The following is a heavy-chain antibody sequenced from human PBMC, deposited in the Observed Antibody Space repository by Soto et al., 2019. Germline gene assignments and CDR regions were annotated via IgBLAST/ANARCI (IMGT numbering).Heavy chain of an antibody. V-gene: IGHV3-21*01. D-gene: IGHD2-2*01. CDR3: ARDMRIAGRYYYGMDV. Sequence: GSLRLSCAASGFTFSSYSMNWVRQAPGKGLEWVSSISSSSSYIYYADSVKGRFTISRDNAKNSLYLQMNSLRAEDTAVYYCARDMRIAGRYYYGMDVWGQGTTVTVSS. CDR2: ISSSSSYI. CDR1: GFTFSSYS. J-gene: IGHJ6*02.